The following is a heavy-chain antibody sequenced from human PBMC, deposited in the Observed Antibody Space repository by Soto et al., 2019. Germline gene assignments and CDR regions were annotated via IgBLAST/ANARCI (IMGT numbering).Heavy chain of an antibody. J-gene: IGHJ5*02. CDR1: GFTFSSYG. D-gene: IGHD6-13*01. CDR2: ISYDGSNK. CDR3: AKDGRGPYGGRWYDWFDP. V-gene: IGHV3-30*18. Sequence: QVQLVESGGGVVQPGRSLRLSCAASGFTFSSYGMHWVRQAPGKGLEWVAVISYDGSNKYYADSVKGRFTISRDNSKNTLYLQMNRLRAEDTAGDYCAKDGRGPYGGRWYDWFDPWGQGTLVTVSS.